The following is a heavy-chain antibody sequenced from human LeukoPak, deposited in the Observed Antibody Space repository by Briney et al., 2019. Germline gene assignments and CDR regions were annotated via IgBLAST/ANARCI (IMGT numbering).Heavy chain of an antibody. CDR3: ARDRSIAARPNWFDP. V-gene: IGHV3-21*01. J-gene: IGHJ5*02. CDR2: ISSSSSYI. Sequence: PGGSLRLSCAASGFTFRSYSMNWVRQAPGKGLEWVSSISSSSSYIYYADSVKGRFTISRDNAKNSLYLQMNSLRAEDTAVYYCARDRSIAARPNWFDPWGQGTLVTVSS. CDR1: GFTFRSYS. D-gene: IGHD6-6*01.